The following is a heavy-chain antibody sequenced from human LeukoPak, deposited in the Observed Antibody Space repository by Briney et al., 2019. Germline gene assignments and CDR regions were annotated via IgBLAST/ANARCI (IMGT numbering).Heavy chain of an antibody. D-gene: IGHD3-10*01. Sequence: GGSLRLSCAASGFTFRNHVMNWVRQAPGKGLEWLSAIAGSGYSTDYEDSVKGRFTISRDNSENTLHLQMNSRRAEDTAVYYCARYPYGSGIYYFDYWGQGILVTVSS. CDR2: IAGSGYST. J-gene: IGHJ4*01. CDR3: ARYPYGSGIYYFDY. V-gene: IGHV3-23*01. CDR1: GFTFRNHV.